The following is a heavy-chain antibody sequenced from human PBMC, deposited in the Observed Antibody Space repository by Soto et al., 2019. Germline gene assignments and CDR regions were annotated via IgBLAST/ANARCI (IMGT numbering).Heavy chain of an antibody. CDR2: ICYSGST. D-gene: IGHD4-17*01. V-gene: IGHV4-39*01. CDR1: GGSISSSSYY. Sequence: SETLSLTCTVSGGSISSSSYYWGWIRQPPGKGLEWIGSICYSGSTYYNPSLKSRVTISVDTSKNQFSLKLSSVTAADTAVYYCARLTMAIYGDARYYYYYYMDVWGKGTTVTVSS. CDR3: ARLTMAIYGDARYYYYYYMDV. J-gene: IGHJ6*03.